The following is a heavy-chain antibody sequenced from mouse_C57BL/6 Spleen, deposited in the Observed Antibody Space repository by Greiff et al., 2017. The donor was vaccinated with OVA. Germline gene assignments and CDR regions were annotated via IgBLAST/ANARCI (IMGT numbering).Heavy chain of an antibody. CDR1: GFNIQNTY. Sequence: VQLQQSVAELVRPGASVKLSCTASGFNIQNTYMHWVKQRPEQGLEWIGRIDPANGNTKYAPKFQGKATITADTSSNTAYLQLSSLTSEDTAIYYCAAGYYDYLDYWGQGTTLTVSS. CDR2: IDPANGNT. CDR3: AAGYYDYLDY. J-gene: IGHJ2*01. D-gene: IGHD2-3*01. V-gene: IGHV14-3*01.